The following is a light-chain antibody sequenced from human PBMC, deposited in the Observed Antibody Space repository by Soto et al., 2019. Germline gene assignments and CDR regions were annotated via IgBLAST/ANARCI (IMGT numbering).Light chain of an antibody. Sequence: EIVLTQSPVTLSLSPGERATLSCRASQSISSYLAWYQRKPGQAPRLLIYDASNRATGIPARFSGSGSGTDFTLTISSLEPEDFAVYYCQQRFNWQVTFGQGTRLDIK. CDR1: QSISSY. V-gene: IGKV3-11*01. CDR2: DAS. CDR3: QQRFNWQVT. J-gene: IGKJ5*01.